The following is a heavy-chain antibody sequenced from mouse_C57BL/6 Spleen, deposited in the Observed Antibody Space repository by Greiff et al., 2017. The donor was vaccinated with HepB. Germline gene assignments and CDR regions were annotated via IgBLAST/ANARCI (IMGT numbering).Heavy chain of an antibody. CDR2: ISSGGDYI. V-gene: IGHV5-9-1*02. Sequence: EVQGVESGEGLVKPGGSLKLSCAASGFTFSSYAMSWVRQTPEKRLEWVAYISSGGDYIYYADTVKGRFTISRDNARNTLYLQMSSLKSEDTAMYYWTRAYGNYDYYAMDYWGQGTSVTVSS. D-gene: IGHD2-1*01. J-gene: IGHJ4*01. CDR1: GFTFSSYA. CDR3: TRAYGNYDYYAMDY.